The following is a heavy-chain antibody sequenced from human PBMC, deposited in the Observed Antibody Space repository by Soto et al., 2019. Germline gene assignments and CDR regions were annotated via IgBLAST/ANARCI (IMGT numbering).Heavy chain of an antibody. D-gene: IGHD1-20*01. CDR2: VSTSGGTT. J-gene: IGHJ5*02. Sequence: EVQLLESGGGLVQPGGSLRLSCAASGFALSSYAMSWVRQAPGKGLEWVSFVSTSGGTTYYGDSVKGRFTVSRDISKNTLYLQMSSLRVEDTAVYYCAKAGGYNDTHYVAHWFDPWGHGTLVTVSS. CDR3: AKAGGYNDTHYVAHWFDP. V-gene: IGHV3-23*01. CDR1: GFALSSYA.